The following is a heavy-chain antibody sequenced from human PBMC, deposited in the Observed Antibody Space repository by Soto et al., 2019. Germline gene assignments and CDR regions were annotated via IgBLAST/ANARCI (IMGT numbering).Heavy chain of an antibody. CDR2: INHSGST. D-gene: IGHD6-19*01. CDR1: GGSFSGYY. V-gene: IGHV4-34*01. J-gene: IGHJ5*02. CDR3: ARAHPTAGAAVAGTSGNWFDP. Sequence: KPSETLSLTCAVYGGSFSGYYWSWIRQPPGKGLEWIGEINHSGSTNYNPSLKSRVTISVDTSKNQFSLKLSSVTAADTTVYYCARAHPTAGAAVAGTSGNWFDPWGQGTLVTVSS.